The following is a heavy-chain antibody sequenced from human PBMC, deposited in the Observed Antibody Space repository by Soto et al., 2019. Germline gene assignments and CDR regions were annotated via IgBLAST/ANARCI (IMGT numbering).Heavy chain of an antibody. D-gene: IGHD6-13*01. J-gene: IGHJ4*02. Sequence: QVQLVQSGAEVRKPGASVKVSCNVTGYTFSCHYLHWVRQAPGQGLEWMGWINPKSGGTNYAQKFEDRVTMTADTSVSAASMELTSLRYDDTAVFYCARGLYSSPAYFFDSWGQGTLVTVSS. CDR3: ARGLYSSPAYFFDS. CDR2: INPKSGGT. CDR1: GYTFSCHY. V-gene: IGHV1-2*02.